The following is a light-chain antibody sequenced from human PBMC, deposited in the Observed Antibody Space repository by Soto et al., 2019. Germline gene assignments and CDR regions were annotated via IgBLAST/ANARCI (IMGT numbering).Light chain of an antibody. V-gene: IGKV1-5*03. CDR1: QSISSW. CDR3: QQSFT. CDR2: KAS. Sequence: DIQMTQSPSTLSASVGDRVTITCRASQSISSWLAWYQQKPGKAPKLLIYKASSLESGVPSSFSGSGSGTEFTLSISILQPDDFATYYCQQSFTFGPGTKVDIK. J-gene: IGKJ3*01.